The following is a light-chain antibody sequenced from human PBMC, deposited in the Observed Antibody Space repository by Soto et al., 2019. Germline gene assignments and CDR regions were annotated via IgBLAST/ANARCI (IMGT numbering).Light chain of an antibody. CDR3: QQYHSVPYT. CDR2: EVY. Sequence: IKSSPTPSRDARSVVYGVMMTCRALRSLHSWLAWYQQKPGKAPELLIFEVYKLKSGVPSRFSGSESEIDFTLTINGLQPHDFASYYCQQYHSVPYTFG. CDR1: RSLHSW. V-gene: IGKV1-5*03. J-gene: IGKJ2*01.